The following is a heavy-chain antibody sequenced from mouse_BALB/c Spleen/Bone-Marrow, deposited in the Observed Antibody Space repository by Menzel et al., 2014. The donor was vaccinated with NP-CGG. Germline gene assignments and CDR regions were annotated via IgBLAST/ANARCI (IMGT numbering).Heavy chain of an antibody. CDR1: GFAFSSYD. CDR2: ISSGGGST. J-gene: IGHJ1*01. D-gene: IGHD1-2*01. V-gene: IGHV5-12-1*01. Sequence: EVHLVESGGGLVKPGGSLKLSCAASGFAFSSYDMSWVRQTPEKRLEWVAYISSGGGSTYYPDTVKGRFTISRDNAKNTLYLQMSSLKPEDTAMYYCARQGYGYVDFDVWGAGTTVTVSS. CDR3: ARQGYGYVDFDV.